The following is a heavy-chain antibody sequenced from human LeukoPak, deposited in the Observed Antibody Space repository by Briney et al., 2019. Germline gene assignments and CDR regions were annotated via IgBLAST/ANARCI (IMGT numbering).Heavy chain of an antibody. J-gene: IGHJ3*02. D-gene: IGHD2-15*01. CDR3: ARDPYCSGGTCYRGAFDI. CDR2: INPSGGST. CDR1: GYTFTGYY. V-gene: IGHV1-46*01. Sequence: GASVKVSCKASGYTFTGYYMHWVRQAPGQGLEWMGIINPSGGSTSYAQKFQGRVTMTRDMSTSTVYMELSSLRSEDTAVYYCARDPYCSGGTCYRGAFDIWGQGTMVTVSS.